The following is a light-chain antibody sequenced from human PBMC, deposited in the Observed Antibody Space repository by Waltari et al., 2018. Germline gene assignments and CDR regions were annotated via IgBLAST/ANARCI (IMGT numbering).Light chain of an antibody. Sequence: DIVMTQSQDFMAVSLGERATLSCKSSQSLLYRSNNYNYLAWYQQKPGQPPKLLIYWASTGESGVLARFSGGGSGTDFTLTINNVQSAYGAVYYCQKYYATPLTFGGGTKVEIK. CDR2: WAS. CDR1: QSLLYRSNNYNY. V-gene: IGKV4-1*01. J-gene: IGKJ4*01. CDR3: QKYYATPLT.